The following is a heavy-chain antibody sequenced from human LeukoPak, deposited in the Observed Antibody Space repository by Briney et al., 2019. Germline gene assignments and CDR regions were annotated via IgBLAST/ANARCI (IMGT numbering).Heavy chain of an antibody. CDR3: ARDEVSSSWYYYY. CDR1: GYTFTGYY. V-gene: IGHV1-2*02. Sequence: GASVKVSCKASGYTFTGYYIHWVRQAPGQGLEWMGWINPNSGGTNYAQKFQGRVTMTRDTSISTAYMELSRLRSDDTAVYYCARDEVSSSWYYYYWGQGTLVTVSS. J-gene: IGHJ4*02. D-gene: IGHD6-13*01. CDR2: INPNSGGT.